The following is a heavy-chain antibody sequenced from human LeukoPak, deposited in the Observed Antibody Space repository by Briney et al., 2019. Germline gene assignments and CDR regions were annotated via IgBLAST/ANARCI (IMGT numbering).Heavy chain of an antibody. J-gene: IGHJ6*02. CDR3: ARNPRVEMATIPYYYHGMDV. CDR2: IYYSGST. CDR1: GGSISSSSYY. D-gene: IGHD5-12*01. V-gene: IGHV4-39*07. Sequence: SETLSLTCTVSGGSISSSSYYWGWIRQPPGKGLEWIGSIYYSGSTYYNPSLKSRVTISVDTSKNQFSLKLSSVTAADTAVYYCARNPRVEMATIPYYYHGMDVWGQGTTVTVSS.